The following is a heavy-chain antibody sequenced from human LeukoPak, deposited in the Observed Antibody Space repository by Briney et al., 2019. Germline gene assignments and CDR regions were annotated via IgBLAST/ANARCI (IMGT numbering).Heavy chain of an antibody. CDR1: GYTFTSYY. CDR3: ARDLIDFWSGYYTTGSYGMDV. CDR2: INPSGGST. Sequence: ASVKVSCKASGYTFTSYYMHWVRQAPGQGLEWMGIINPSGGSTSYAQKFQGWVTMTRDTSISTAYMELSRLRSDDTAVYYCARDLIDFWSGYYTTGSYGMDVWGQGTTVTVSS. D-gene: IGHD3-3*01. J-gene: IGHJ6*02. V-gene: IGHV1-46*01.